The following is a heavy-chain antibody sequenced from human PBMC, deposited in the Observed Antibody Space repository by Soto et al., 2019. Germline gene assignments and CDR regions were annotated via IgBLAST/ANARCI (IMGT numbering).Heavy chain of an antibody. CDR3: AKDRLAGGFDY. V-gene: IGHV3-23*04. CDR2: VSATAGTT. D-gene: IGHD3-16*01. CDR1: GFTFSNYA. Sequence: DVQLVDSGGGLVQPGGSLRLSCAASGFTFSNYAMSWGRQAPGKVLEWVSLVSATAGTTYYTDYVKGRFTISRDNSRNTVYLQMNSLRADDTAVYYCAKDRLAGGFDYWGQGTLVTVSS. J-gene: IGHJ4*02.